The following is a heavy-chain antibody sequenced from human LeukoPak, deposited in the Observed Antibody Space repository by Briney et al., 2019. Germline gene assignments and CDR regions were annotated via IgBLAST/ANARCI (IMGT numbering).Heavy chain of an antibody. J-gene: IGHJ4*02. Sequence: SETLSLTCIVSGGSLSSYYWSWIRQPPGKGLEWIGYMYYSGSTNYNPSLKSRVTISVDTSKNQFSLKLSSVTAADTAVYYCARELVGANGSPFDYWGQGTLVTVSS. CDR3: ARELVGANGSPFDY. D-gene: IGHD1-26*01. V-gene: IGHV4-59*01. CDR2: MYYSGST. CDR1: GGSLSSYY.